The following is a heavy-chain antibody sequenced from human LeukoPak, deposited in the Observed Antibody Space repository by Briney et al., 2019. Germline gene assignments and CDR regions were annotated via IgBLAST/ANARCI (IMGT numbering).Heavy chain of an antibody. V-gene: IGHV3-23*01. CDR2: ISGSGGST. D-gene: IGHD3-22*01. Sequence: QPGGSLRLSCAASGFTFSSYAMSWVRQAPGKGLEWVSAISGSGGSTYYADSVKGRFTISRDNSKNTLYLQMNSLRAEDTAVYYCAKERLDYYDSSGIFDYWGQGTLVTVSS. CDR3: AKERLDYYDSSGIFDY. J-gene: IGHJ4*02. CDR1: GFTFSSYA.